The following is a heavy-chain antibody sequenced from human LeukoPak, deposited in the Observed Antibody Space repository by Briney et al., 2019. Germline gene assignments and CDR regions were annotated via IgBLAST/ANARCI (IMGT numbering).Heavy chain of an antibody. J-gene: IGHJ4*02. CDR1: GYIFTSYG. V-gene: IGHV1-18*01. CDR2: ISAYNYNT. Sequence: ASVKVSCKASGYIFTSYGISWVRQAPGQGLEWMGWISAYNYNTNYAQKLQGRVTMTTDTSTSTAYMELRSLRSDDTAVYYCARARITGNLDYWGQGTLVTVSS. D-gene: IGHD1-20*01. CDR3: ARARITGNLDY.